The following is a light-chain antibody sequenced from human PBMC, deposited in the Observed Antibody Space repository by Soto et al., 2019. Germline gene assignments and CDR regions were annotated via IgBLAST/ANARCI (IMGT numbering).Light chain of an antibody. V-gene: IGLV3-21*04. J-gene: IGLJ2*01. CDR1: NIGSKS. Sequence: SYELTQPPSVSVAPGKTDRITCGGNNIGSKSVHWYQQKPGQAPVLVIYYDSDRPSGIPERFSGSNSGNTATLTISRVEAGDEADYYCQVWDSSSDHHVFVGGTKRTVL. CDR3: QVWDSSSDHHV. CDR2: YDS.